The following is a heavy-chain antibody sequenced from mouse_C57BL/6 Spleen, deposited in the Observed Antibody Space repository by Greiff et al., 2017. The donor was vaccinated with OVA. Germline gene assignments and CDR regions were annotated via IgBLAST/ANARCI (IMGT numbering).Heavy chain of an antibody. CDR1: GYTFTGYW. J-gene: IGHJ1*03. D-gene: IGHD1-1*01. V-gene: IGHV1-9*01. CDR3: ARGYYGSSYVSYWYVGV. Sequence: QVQLQQSGAELMKPGASVKLSCKATGYTFTGYWIEWVKQRPGHGLEWIGEIFPGSGSTNYNEKFKGKATFTADTSSNTAYMQHSILTTEDSAIYYCARGYYGSSYVSYWYVGVWGTGTTVTVSS. CDR2: IFPGSGST.